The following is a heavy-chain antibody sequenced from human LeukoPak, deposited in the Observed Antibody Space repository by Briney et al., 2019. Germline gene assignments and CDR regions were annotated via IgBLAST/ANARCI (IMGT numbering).Heavy chain of an antibody. CDR2: ISSGGGAI. D-gene: IGHD6-13*01. J-gene: IGHJ4*02. CDR3: ARDFIAAAGIDY. V-gene: IGHV3-48*03. CDR1: GFTFSSFE. Sequence: GGSLRLSCAASGFTFSSFEMNWVRQAPGKGLEWVSYISSGGGAIYYADSVMGRFTISRDNARNSLYLQMNSLRAEDTAVYYCARDFIAAAGIDYWGQGTLVTVSS.